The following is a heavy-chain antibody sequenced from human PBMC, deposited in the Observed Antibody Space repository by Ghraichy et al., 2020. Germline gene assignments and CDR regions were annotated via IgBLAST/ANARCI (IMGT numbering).Heavy chain of an antibody. D-gene: IGHD2-2*01. CDR1: GFPFTNAW. J-gene: IGHJ3*02. CDR2: IKGKADDVTT. V-gene: IGHV3-15*01. CDR3: TTACGSTSCYGDGAFDI. Sequence: GGSLRLSCAASGFPFTNAWMSWVRQAPGKGLEWVGRIKGKADDVTTDYAAPVKGRFTISRDDSKNTLYLQMNSLKTEDTAVYYCTTACGSTSCYGDGAFDIWGQGTMVTVSS.